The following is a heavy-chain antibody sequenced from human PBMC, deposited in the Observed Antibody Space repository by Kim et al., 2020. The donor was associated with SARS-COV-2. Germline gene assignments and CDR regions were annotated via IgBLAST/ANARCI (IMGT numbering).Heavy chain of an antibody. CDR1: GFTFDDYA. D-gene: IGHD3-16*01. CDR3: AKAVRGSSYYYYYGMDV. V-gene: IGHV3-43D*03. CDR2: ISWDGGST. Sequence: GGSLRLSCAASGFTFDDYAMHWVRQAPGKGLEWVSLISWDGGSTYYADSVKGRFTISRDNSKNSLYLQMNSLRAEDTALYYCAKAVRGSSYYYYYGMDVWGQGATVTVSS. J-gene: IGHJ6*02.